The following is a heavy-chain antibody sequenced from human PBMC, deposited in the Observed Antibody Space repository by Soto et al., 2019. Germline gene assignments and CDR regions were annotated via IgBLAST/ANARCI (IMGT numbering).Heavy chain of an antibody. CDR1: GFTVSSNY. Sequence: EVQLVESGGGLIQPGGSLRLSCAASGFTVSSNYMSWVRQAPGKGLEWVSVIYSGGSTYYADSVKGRFTISRDNSKNTLYLQTNGLRAEDTAVYYCARGRGRWGSVFDPWGQGTLVTVSS. CDR2: IYSGGST. CDR3: ARGRGRWGSVFDP. J-gene: IGHJ5*02. V-gene: IGHV3-53*01. D-gene: IGHD3-16*01.